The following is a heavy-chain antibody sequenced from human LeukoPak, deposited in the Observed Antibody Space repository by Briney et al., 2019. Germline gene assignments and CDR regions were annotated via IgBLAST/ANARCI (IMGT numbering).Heavy chain of an antibody. CDR3: ARMRQWLVRGRGDYYYGMDV. CDR1: GFTFSTYG. J-gene: IGHJ6*02. V-gene: IGHV3-30*03. Sequence: GGPLRLSCSASGFTFSTYGMHWVRQAPGKGLEWVAVISYDGSNKYYADSVKGRFTISRDNSKNTLYLQMSSLRAEDTAVYYCARMRQWLVRGRGDYYYGMDVWGQGTTVTVSS. CDR2: ISYDGSNK. D-gene: IGHD6-19*01.